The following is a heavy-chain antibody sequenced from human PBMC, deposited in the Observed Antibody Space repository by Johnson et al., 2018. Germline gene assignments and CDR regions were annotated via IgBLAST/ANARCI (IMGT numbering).Heavy chain of an antibody. CDR2: IIPIFGTA. D-gene: IGHD5-12*01. Sequence: QVQLVQSGAEVKKPGSSVKVSCKASGGTFSSYAISWVRQAPGQGLEWMGGIIPIFGTANYAQKFQGRVTHTADESTSTAYMELSSLRSEDTAVYYCAREPSATGYSGYENYYYYGMDVWGQGTTVTVSS. CDR1: GGTFSSYA. J-gene: IGHJ6*02. V-gene: IGHV1-69*01. CDR3: AREPSATGYSGYENYYYYGMDV.